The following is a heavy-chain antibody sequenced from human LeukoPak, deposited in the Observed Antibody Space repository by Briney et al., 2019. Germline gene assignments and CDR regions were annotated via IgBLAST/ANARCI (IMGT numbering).Heavy chain of an antibody. V-gene: IGHV3-74*01. CDR2: LGTDGTYT. CDR3: VRDPSNSGNWFDL. J-gene: IGHJ5*02. CDR1: GFNLRDYW. D-gene: IGHD4-11*01. Sequence: GGSLRLPCAASGFNLRDYWMHWVRQAPGKGLVWVSRLGTDGTYTNYADSVTGRFTISRDNAKNTLYLQMDSLRAEDTSFYYCVRDPSNSGNWFDLWGQGTLVTVSS.